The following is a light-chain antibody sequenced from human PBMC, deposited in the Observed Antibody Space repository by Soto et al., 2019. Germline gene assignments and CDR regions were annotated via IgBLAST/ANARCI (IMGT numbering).Light chain of an antibody. CDR2: DAS. CDR1: QSISSW. CDR3: QHYYSYSEA. J-gene: IGKJ1*01. V-gene: IGKV1-5*01. Sequence: DIQMTQSPSTLSASVGDRVTITCRASQSISSWLAWYQQKPGKAPKLLIYDASSLESGVPSRFSGSGSGTEFTLTISSLQPDDFATYYCQHYYSYSEAFGQGTKVDIK.